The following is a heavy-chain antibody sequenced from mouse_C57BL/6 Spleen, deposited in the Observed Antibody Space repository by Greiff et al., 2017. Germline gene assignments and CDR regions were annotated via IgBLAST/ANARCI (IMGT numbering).Heavy chain of an antibody. D-gene: IGHD1-1*01. V-gene: IGHV5-16*01. Sequence: EVKLMESEGGLVQPGSSMKLSCTASGFTFSDYYMAWVRQVPEKGLEWVANINYDGSSTYYLDSLKSRFIISRDNAKNILYLQMSSLKSEDTATYYCAREGYYYGSSLYWYFDVWGTGTTVTVSS. CDR1: GFTFSDYY. J-gene: IGHJ1*03. CDR3: AREGYYYGSSLYWYFDV. CDR2: INYDGSST.